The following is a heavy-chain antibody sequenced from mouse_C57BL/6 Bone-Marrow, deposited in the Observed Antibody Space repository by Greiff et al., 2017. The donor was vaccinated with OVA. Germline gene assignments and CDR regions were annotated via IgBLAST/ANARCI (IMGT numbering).Heavy chain of an antibody. V-gene: IGHV5-9-1*02. J-gene: IGHJ2*01. Sequence: EVHLVESGEGLVKPGGSLKLSCAASGFTFSSYAMSWVRQTPEKRLEWVAYISSGGDYIYYADTVKGRFTISRDNARNTLYLQMSSLKSEDTAMYYCTREREDGYYFDYWGQGTTLTVSS. CDR3: TREREDGYYFDY. CDR1: GFTFSSYA. D-gene: IGHD2-3*01. CDR2: ISSGGDYI.